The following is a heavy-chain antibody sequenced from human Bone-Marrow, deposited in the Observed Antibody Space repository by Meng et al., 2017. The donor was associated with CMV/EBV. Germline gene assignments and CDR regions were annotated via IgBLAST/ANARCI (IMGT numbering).Heavy chain of an antibody. Sequence: SETLSLTCAVYGGSFSGYYWSWIRQPPGKGLEWIGEINHSGSTNYNPSLKSRVTISVDTSKNQFSLKLSSVTAADTAVYYCSRGRRALWFWELSYYYYGMDVWGQGTTVTVSS. CDR2: INHSGST. CDR1: GGSFSGYY. J-gene: IGHJ6*02. V-gene: IGHV4-34*01. D-gene: IGHD3-10*01. CDR3: SRGRRALWFWELSYYYYGMDV.